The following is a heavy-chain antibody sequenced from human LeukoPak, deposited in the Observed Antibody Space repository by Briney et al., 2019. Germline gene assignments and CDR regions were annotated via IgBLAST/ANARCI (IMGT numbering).Heavy chain of an antibody. J-gene: IGHJ3*02. CDR3: ARDAGYNYGHGFDI. V-gene: IGHV6-1*01. D-gene: IGHD5-18*01. CDR2: TYYRSRWYN. Sequence: SQTLSLTCAISGDSVSSNSAAWNWIRQSPLRGLEWLGRTYYRSRWYNDYAVSVKSRITINADTSKNQFSLHLNSVTPDDTAVYFCARDAGYNYGHGFDIWGQGTMVTVSS. CDR1: GDSVSSNSAA.